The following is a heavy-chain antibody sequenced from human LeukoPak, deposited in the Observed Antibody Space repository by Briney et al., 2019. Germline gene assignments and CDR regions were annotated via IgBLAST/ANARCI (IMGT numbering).Heavy chain of an antibody. CDR1: AGSISTYY. Sequence: PSETLSLTCTVSAGSISTYYWSWIRQPPGKGLEWIGEINHSGSTNYNPSLKSRVTISVDTSKNQFSLKLSSVTAADTAVYYCARGILEKGYFDLWGRDSLVTVSS. CDR3: ARGILEKGYFDL. CDR2: INHSGST. D-gene: IGHD3-3*01. V-gene: IGHV4-34*01. J-gene: IGHJ2*01.